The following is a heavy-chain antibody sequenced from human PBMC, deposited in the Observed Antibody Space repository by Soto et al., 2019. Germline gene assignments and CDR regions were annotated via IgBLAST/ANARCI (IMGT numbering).Heavy chain of an antibody. V-gene: IGHV2-5*02. Sequence: QITLKESGPTLVKPTQTLTLTCTFSGFSLTTSGVGVGWIRQPPGKALEWLALIYWDDDKQYRPSLQSRLTITKDTSKNQVVRTMTNMDPVDTATYHCAHRQDGDYFDYWGQGTLVTVSS. CDR1: GFSLTTSGVG. CDR2: IYWDDDK. J-gene: IGHJ4*02. CDR3: AHRQDGDYFDY. D-gene: IGHD4-17*01.